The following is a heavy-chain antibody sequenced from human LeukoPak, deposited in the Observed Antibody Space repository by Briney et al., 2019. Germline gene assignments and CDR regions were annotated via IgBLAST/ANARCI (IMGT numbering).Heavy chain of an antibody. V-gene: IGHV4-61*02. CDR3: ARDGYNENEYYFDY. J-gene: IGHJ4*02. Sequence: PSETLSLTCIVSGGSITSGSYYWSWLRQPAGKGLEWIVRIYTSGSTNYNPSLKSRVTISVDTSKNQVSLKLSSVTAADTAVYYCARDGYNENEYYFDYWGQGTLVTVSS. CDR2: IYTSGST. D-gene: IGHD5-24*01. CDR1: GGSITSGSYY.